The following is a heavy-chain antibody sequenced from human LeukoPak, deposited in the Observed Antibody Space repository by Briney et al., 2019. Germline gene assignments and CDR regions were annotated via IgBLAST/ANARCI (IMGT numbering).Heavy chain of an antibody. V-gene: IGHV4-59*08. J-gene: IGHJ4*02. CDR2: MYHSGSA. CDR1: GGSISSFH. Sequence: SETLSLTCTVSGGSISSFHWSWIRQPPGKGLEWIGNMYHSGSANYNPSLKSRVTISVDTSKNQFSLKLNSVTAADTAVYYCARALSRSGYDWDYWGQGTLVTVSS. D-gene: IGHD5-12*01. CDR3: ARALSRSGYDWDY.